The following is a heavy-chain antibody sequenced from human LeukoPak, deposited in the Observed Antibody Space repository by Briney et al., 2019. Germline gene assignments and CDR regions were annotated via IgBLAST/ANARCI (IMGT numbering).Heavy chain of an antibody. V-gene: IGHV4-31*03. D-gene: IGHD4-17*01. CDR3: ARESLSGITVTNILIDF. Sequence: KASETLSLTCTVSGVSISSGGYSWSRLRPHPGQGRVWIVDIYYSASSYYNTSLKSRVTIPVDTSKSQFSLKLSSVTAADTGVYYCARESLSGITVTNILIDFWGQGTLVTVSS. CDR1: GVSISSGGYS. CDR2: IYYSASS. J-gene: IGHJ4*02.